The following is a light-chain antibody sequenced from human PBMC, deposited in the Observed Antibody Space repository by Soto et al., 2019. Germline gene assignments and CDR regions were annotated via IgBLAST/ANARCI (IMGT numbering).Light chain of an antibody. CDR1: QSVLSSSNNKTY. Sequence: DIVMTQSPDSLAVSLGERATINCKSSQSVLSSSNNKTYLAWYQQKPGQPPKLLIYWASTREFGVPDRFSGSGSGTDFTLTISSLQAEDVAVYYCQQCYSTPYTFGQGTKLEIK. CDR3: QQCYSTPYT. V-gene: IGKV4-1*01. CDR2: WAS. J-gene: IGKJ2*01.